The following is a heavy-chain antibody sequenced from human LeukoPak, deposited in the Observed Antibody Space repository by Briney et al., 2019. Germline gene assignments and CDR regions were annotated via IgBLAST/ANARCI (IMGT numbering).Heavy chain of an antibody. D-gene: IGHD3-22*01. V-gene: IGHV3-11*04. CDR1: EFTFSDYY. CDR2: IDGGGTIT. CDR3: ARDRGYGSGYHFDR. J-gene: IGHJ4*02. Sequence: SGGSLRLSCGASEFTFSDYYMSWICQAPGKGLEWVSYIDGGGTITYYADSARGRFTISRDNAKNSLYLQMSNLRPEDTAVYYCARDRGYGSGYHFDRWGQGTLVTVSS.